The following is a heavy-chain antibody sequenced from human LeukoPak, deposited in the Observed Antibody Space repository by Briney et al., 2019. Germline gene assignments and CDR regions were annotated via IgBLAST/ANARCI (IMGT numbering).Heavy chain of an antibody. Sequence: SETLSLTCAVYGGSISSYYWSWIRQPPGKGLEWIGYIYYSGSTNYNPSLKSRVTISVDTSKNQFSLKLSSVTAADTAVYYCAGDRVLNDAFDIWGQGTMVTASS. V-gene: IGHV4-59*01. J-gene: IGHJ3*02. CDR2: IYYSGST. CDR1: GGSISSYY. CDR3: AGDRVLNDAFDI.